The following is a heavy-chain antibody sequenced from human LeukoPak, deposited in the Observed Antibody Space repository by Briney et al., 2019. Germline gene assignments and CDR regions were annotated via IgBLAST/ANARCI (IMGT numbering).Heavy chain of an antibody. CDR3: ARAQYCSSTSCYSSWLDP. CDR1: GGSIISGGYY. CDR2: YNSGST. J-gene: IGHJ5*02. V-gene: IGHV4-31*03. Sequence: SQTLSLTCTVSGGSIISGGYYWSWIRQHPGKGLEWIGYNSGSTYYNPSLKSRVTISVDTSKNQFSLKLSSVTAADTAVYYCARAQYCSSTSCYSSWLDPWGQGTLVTVSS. D-gene: IGHD2-2*02.